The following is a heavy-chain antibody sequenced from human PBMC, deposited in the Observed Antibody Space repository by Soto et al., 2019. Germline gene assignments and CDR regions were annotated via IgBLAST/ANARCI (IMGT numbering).Heavy chain of an antibody. CDR1: GFTFSSYG. D-gene: IGHD5-12*01. J-gene: IGHJ6*02. CDR3: AKERSGYDYYYYGMDV. Sequence: GGSLRLSCAASGFTFSSYGMHWVRQAPGKGLEWVAVISYDGSNKYYADSVKGRFTISRDNSKNTLYLQMNSLRAEDTAVYYCAKERSGYDYYYYGMDVWGQGTTVTVSS. V-gene: IGHV3-30*18. CDR2: ISYDGSNK.